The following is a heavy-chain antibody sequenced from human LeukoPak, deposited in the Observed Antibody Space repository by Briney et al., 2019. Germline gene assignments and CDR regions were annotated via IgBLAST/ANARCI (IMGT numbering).Heavy chain of an antibody. CDR1: GYTFTSYY. V-gene: IGHV1-46*01. CDR2: INPSGGST. Sequence: ASVKVSCKASGYTFTSYYMHWVRQAPGQGLEWMGIINPSGGSTSYAQKFQGRVTMTRDTSTRTVYMELSSLRSEDTAVYYCARGRYCSSTSCYLSDPWGQGTLVTVSS. CDR3: ARGRYCSSTSCYLSDP. J-gene: IGHJ5*02. D-gene: IGHD2-2*01.